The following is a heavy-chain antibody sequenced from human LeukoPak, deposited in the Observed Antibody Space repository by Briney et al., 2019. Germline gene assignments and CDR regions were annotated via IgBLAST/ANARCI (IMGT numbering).Heavy chain of an antibody. CDR1: GGSFRGYH. V-gene: IGHV4-34*01. CDR3: ARGPPTDYYDSSGFYYVFDY. CDR2: INHSVST. D-gene: IGHD3-22*01. Sequence: SETLSLTCAVYGGSFRGYHWSWIRQPPGKGLEWIGEINHSVSTNYNPSLKSRVTMLADTSKNQFSLKLSSVTAADTAVYFCARGPPTDYYDSSGFYYVFDYWGQGTLVTVSS. J-gene: IGHJ4*02.